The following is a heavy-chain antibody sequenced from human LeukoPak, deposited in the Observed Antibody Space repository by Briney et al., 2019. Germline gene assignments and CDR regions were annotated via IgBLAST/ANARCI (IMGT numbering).Heavy chain of an antibody. D-gene: IGHD4-23*01. CDR1: GFTFDDYA. Sequence: GGSLRLSCAASGFTFDDYAMHWVRQAPGKGLEWVSLISGEGGSTYYADSVKGRFTISRDNSKNSLYLQMNSLRTEDTALYYCAKDGDYGGNGQTFDYWGQGTLVTVSS. J-gene: IGHJ4*02. CDR2: ISGEGGST. CDR3: AKDGDYGGNGQTFDY. V-gene: IGHV3-43*02.